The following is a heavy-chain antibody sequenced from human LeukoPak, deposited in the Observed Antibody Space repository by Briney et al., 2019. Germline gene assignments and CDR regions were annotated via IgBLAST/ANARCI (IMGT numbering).Heavy chain of an antibody. J-gene: IGHJ5*02. CDR3: AREGELLPYFDP. D-gene: IGHD1-26*01. CDR2: INPNSGDT. CDR1: GYTFTDYY. Sequence: VASVTVSCKASGYTFTDYYIHWVRQAPGQGLEWMGWINPNSGDTKYIEMFQGRVTMTRDTSINTAYMELISLGSDDTAVYYCAREGELLPYFDPWGQGTLVTVSS. V-gene: IGHV1-2*02.